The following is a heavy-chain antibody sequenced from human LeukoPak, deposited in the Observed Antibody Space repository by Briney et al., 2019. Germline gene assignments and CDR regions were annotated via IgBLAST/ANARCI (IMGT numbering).Heavy chain of an antibody. J-gene: IGHJ5*02. Sequence: SETLSLTCAVYGGSFSGHYWIWIRQPPGKGLEWIGEINHSGRTDYNPSLKSRVTISEDTSKNQFSLKLSSVTAADTAVYYCARLYYDSRGYYWFDPWGQGTLVTVSS. D-gene: IGHD3-22*01. CDR2: INHSGRT. CDR3: ARLYYDSRGYYWFDP. CDR1: GGSFSGHY. V-gene: IGHV4-34*01.